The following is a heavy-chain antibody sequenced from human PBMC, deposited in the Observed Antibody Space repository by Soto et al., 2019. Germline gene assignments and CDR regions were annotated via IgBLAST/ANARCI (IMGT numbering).Heavy chain of an antibody. D-gene: IGHD3-9*01. CDR2: IMPIFGTA. CDR3: ARARDYDLLTAREYSLDV. Sequence: QVQLVQSGAEVRKPGSAVKVSCKVSGGSFRNYGITWVRQAPGQGLEWMGGIMPIFGTANYAQKLRGRVTIVADESTSTAYMELSSLRSEDTAIYFCARARDYDLLTAREYSLDVWGQGTTVIVSS. J-gene: IGHJ6*02. V-gene: IGHV1-69*01. CDR1: GGSFRNYG.